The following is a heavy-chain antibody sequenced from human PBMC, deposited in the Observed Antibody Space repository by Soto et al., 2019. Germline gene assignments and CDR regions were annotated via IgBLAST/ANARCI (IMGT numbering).Heavy chain of an antibody. V-gene: IGHV3-21*01. CDR3: ARAQYSSSWYYFDY. CDR2: ISSSSSYI. D-gene: IGHD6-13*01. CDR1: GFTFSSYS. J-gene: IGHJ4*02. Sequence: EVQLVESGGGLVKPGGSLRLSCAASGFTFSSYSMNWVRQAPGKGLEWVSSISSSSSYIYYADSVKGRFTISRDNAKNSRYLQMNSLSAEDTAVYYCARAQYSSSWYYFDYWGQGTLVTVSS.